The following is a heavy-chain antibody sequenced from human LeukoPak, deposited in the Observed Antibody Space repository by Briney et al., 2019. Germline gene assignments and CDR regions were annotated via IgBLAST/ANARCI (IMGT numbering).Heavy chain of an antibody. J-gene: IGHJ4*02. D-gene: IGHD2-15*01. CDR1: GFTFSGYW. Sequence: GGSLRLSCAASGFTFSGYWMHWVRQDPGKGLVWVSRINSDGSSTSYADSVKGRFTISRDYAKNTLYLQMNSLRAEDTAVYYCAKSKDIVVVVAATNYFDYWGQGTLVTVSS. CDR2: INSDGSST. V-gene: IGHV3-74*01. CDR3: AKSKDIVVVVAATNYFDY.